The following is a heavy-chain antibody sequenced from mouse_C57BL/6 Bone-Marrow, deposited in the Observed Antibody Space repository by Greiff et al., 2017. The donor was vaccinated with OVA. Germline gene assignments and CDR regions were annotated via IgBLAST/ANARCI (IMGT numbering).Heavy chain of an antibody. CDR3: ARLGPYGYDDWYFDV. J-gene: IGHJ1*03. CDR1: GYTFTSYW. CDR2: IDPNSGGT. V-gene: IGHV1-72*01. Sequence: QVQLQQSGAELVKPGASVKLSCKASGYTFTSYWMHWVKQRPGRGLEWIGRIDPNSGGTKYNEKFKSKATLTVDKPSSTAYMQLSSLTSEDAAVYYCARLGPYGYDDWYFDVWGTGTTVTVSA. D-gene: IGHD2-2*01.